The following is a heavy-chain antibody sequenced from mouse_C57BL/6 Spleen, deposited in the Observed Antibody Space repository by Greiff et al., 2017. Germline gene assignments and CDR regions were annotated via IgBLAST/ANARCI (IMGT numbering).Heavy chain of an antibody. CDR1: GYTFTSYT. D-gene: IGHD5-1*01. V-gene: IGHV1-4*01. Sequence: VQLQESGAELARPGASVKMSCKASGYTFTSYTMHWVKQRPGQGLEWIGYINPSSGYTKYNQKFKDKATLTADKSSSTAYMQLSSLTSEDSAVYYGGRDLPGYAMDYWGQGTSVTVSS. CDR2: INPSSGYT. CDR3: GRDLPGYAMDY. J-gene: IGHJ4*01.